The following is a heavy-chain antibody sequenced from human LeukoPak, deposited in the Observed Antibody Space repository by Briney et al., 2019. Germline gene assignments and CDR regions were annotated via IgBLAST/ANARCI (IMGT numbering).Heavy chain of an antibody. Sequence: SGTPSPTLTVSGIFLRAFYWALVPGPPRGGPGWVGRIYTSDNTDYNPSLKSRVTMSVDTSKNQFSLKLTSVTAADTAVYYCAREGIQLDAFDIWGQGTMVTVSS. CDR1: GIFLRAFY. D-gene: IGHD5-18*01. J-gene: IGHJ3*02. CDR3: AREGIQLDAFDI. V-gene: IGHV4-4*07. CDR2: IYTSDNT.